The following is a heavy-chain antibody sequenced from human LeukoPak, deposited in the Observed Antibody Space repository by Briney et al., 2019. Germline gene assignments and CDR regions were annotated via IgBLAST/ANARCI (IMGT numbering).Heavy chain of an antibody. V-gene: IGHV3-23*01. CDR2: ISGSGGST. J-gene: IGHJ4*02. D-gene: IGHD6-19*01. CDR1: GFMFSNYG. CDR3: AKESSSGWSPLDY. Sequence: GGSLRLSCAASGFMFSNYGIHWVRQAPGKGLEWVSAISGSGGSTYYADSVKGRFTISRDNSKNTLYLQMNSLRAEDTAVYYCAKESSSGWSPLDYWGQGTLVTVSS.